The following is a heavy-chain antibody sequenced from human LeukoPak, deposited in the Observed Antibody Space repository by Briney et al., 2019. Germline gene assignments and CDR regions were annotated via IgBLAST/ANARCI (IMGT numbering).Heavy chain of an antibody. D-gene: IGHD5-24*01. CDR1: GYTFTDYY. Sequence: GASVKVSCKASGYTFTDYYIHWVRQAPGQGPEWMGWINSNTGDTKYAQKFQDRVTLTQDTSISTAYMELSRLESDDTAVFYCARGRWLHLWGDYWGQGTPLTVSP. V-gene: IGHV1-2*02. J-gene: IGHJ4*02. CDR3: ARGRWLHLWGDY. CDR2: INSNTGDT.